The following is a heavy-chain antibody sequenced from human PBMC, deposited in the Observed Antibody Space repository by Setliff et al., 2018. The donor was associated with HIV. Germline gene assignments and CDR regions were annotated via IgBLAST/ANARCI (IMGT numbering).Heavy chain of an antibody. CDR3: ARGRVVGEYTFGLDYMDV. D-gene: IGHD5-18*01. J-gene: IGHJ6*03. V-gene: IGHV3-21*01. CDR2: ISSSSSYI. CDR1: GFTVSSTY. Sequence: PGGSLRLSCAASGFTVSSTYMSWVRQSPVRGLEWVSSISSSSSYIYYVDSVKGRFTLSRDNAKNSLFLQMNSLRAEDTAVYYCARGRVVGEYTFGLDYMDVWGKGTTVTVSS.